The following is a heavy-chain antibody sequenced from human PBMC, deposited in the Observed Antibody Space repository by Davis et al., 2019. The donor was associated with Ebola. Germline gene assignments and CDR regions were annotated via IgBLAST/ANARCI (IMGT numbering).Heavy chain of an antibody. J-gene: IGHJ4*02. CDR2: ISYDGSNK. CDR3: ARGPIDY. Sequence: SLKTSCAASGFTFSSYGMHCVRQAPGKGLEWVAVISYDGSNKYYADSVKGRFTISRDNSKNTLYLQMNSLRAEDTAVYYCARGPIDYWGQGTLVTVSS. CDR1: GFTFSSYG. V-gene: IGHV3-30*03.